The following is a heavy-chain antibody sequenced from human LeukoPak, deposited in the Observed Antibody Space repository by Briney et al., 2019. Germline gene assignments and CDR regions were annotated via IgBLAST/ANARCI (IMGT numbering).Heavy chain of an antibody. Sequence: GGSLRLSCAASGFTFDDYAMHWVRQAPGRGRGWVSGISWNSGSIGYADSVKGRFTISRDNAKNSLYLQMNSLRAEDMALYYCAKGQSGWRGGFDPWGQGTLVTVSS. CDR3: AKGQSGWRGGFDP. J-gene: IGHJ5*02. CDR2: ISWNSGSI. D-gene: IGHD6-19*01. CDR1: GFTFDDYA. V-gene: IGHV3-9*03.